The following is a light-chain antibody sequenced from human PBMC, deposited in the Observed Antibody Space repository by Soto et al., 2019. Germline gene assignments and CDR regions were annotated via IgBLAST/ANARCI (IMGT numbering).Light chain of an antibody. CDR1: SSDVGGYNY. Sequence: QSALTQPPSASGSPGQTVTISCTGTSSDVGGYNYVSWYQQHPGKAPKLMIYEVTKRPSGVPDRFSGSKSGNTASLPVSGLQAEDEADYYCSSYAGSLYVFGTGTQLTVL. J-gene: IGLJ1*01. CDR2: EVT. CDR3: SSYAGSLYV. V-gene: IGLV2-8*01.